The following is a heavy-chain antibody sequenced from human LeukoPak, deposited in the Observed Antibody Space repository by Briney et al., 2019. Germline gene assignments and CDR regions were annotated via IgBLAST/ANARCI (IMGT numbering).Heavy chain of an antibody. D-gene: IGHD3-3*01. CDR1: GFTFSSYA. CDR2: ISYDGSNK. J-gene: IGHJ4*02. CDR3: ARGITIFGVVIRAPEYYFDY. Sequence: GGSPRLSCAASGFTFSSYAMHWVRQAPGKGLEWVAVISYDGSNKYYADSVKGRFTISRDNSKNTLYLQMNSLRAEDTAVYYCARGITIFGVVIRAPEYYFDYWGQGTLVTVSS. V-gene: IGHV3-30-3*01.